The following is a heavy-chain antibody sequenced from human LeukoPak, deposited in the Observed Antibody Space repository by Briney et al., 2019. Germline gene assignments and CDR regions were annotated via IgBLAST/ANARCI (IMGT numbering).Heavy chain of an antibody. CDR2: IYYSGST. V-gene: IGHV4-30-4*08. CDR1: GGSISSGDYY. Sequence: SETLSLTCTVSGGSISSGDYYWSWIRQPPGKGLEWIGYIYYSGSTYYNPSLKSRVTISVDTSKNQFSLKLSSVTAADTAVYYCARNIAARPDFDYWGQGTLVTVSS. D-gene: IGHD6-6*01. CDR3: ARNIAARPDFDY. J-gene: IGHJ4*02.